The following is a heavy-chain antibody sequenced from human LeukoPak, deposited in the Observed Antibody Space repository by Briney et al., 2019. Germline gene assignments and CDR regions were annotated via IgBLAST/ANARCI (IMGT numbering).Heavy chain of an antibody. J-gene: IGHJ4*02. CDR1: GFTFSSYG. Sequence: GRSLRLSCAASGFTFSSYGMHWVRQAPGKGLEWVAFIPKDGSNKFYADSVKGRFTISRDNSKNTLSLQMNSLRAEDTAVYYCAKDRSSGWARETVDYWGQGTLVTVSS. CDR2: IPKDGSNK. V-gene: IGHV3-30*19. D-gene: IGHD6-19*01. CDR3: AKDRSSGWARETVDY.